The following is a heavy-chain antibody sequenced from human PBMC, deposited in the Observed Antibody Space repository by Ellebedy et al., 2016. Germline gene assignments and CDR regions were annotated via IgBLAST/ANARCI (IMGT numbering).Heavy chain of an antibody. CDR1: GYSFTSYW. J-gene: IGHJ6*02. CDR3: ARHEGYCSSTSCYSVGGMDV. Sequence: GESLKISXTGSGYSFTSYWIGWVRQMPGKGLEWMGIIYPGDSDTRYSPSFQGQVTISADKSISTAYLQWSSLKASDTAMYYCARHEGYCSSTSCYSVGGMDVWGQGTTVTVSS. D-gene: IGHD2-2*01. CDR2: IYPGDSDT. V-gene: IGHV5-51*01.